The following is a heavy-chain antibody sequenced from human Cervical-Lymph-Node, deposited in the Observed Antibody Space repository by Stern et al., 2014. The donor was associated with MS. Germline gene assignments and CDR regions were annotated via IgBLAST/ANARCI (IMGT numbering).Heavy chain of an antibody. CDR1: GYTFTSDA. V-gene: IGHV7-4-1*02. D-gene: IGHD2-15*01. Sequence: VQLVESGSELKKPAASVKVSCKASGYTFTSDAMNWVRHAPGQGLAWMGWINTNTGDPTYAHGFTGRFVFSLDPSVRKSYLPTSSLKAEDTAVYYCARGCSGGSCYSHWGQGTLVTVSS. J-gene: IGHJ4*02. CDR3: ARGCSGGSCYSH. CDR2: INTNTGDP.